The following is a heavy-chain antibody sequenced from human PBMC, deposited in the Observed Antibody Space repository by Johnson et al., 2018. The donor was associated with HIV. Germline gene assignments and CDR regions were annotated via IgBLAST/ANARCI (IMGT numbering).Heavy chain of an antibody. V-gene: IGHV3-30*02. CDR2: IRYDGSNK. CDR3: ARGQRDNAFDI. D-gene: IGHD6-25*01. CDR1: GFTCSSYW. Sequence: QVQLVESGGGLVQPGGSLRLSCAASGFTCSSYWMSWVRQAPGKGLAWVAFIRYDGSNKYYADSVKGQFTISRDNSKNTLYLQMKSLRVEETAVYYCARGQRDNAFDIWGQGTMVTVFS. J-gene: IGHJ3*02.